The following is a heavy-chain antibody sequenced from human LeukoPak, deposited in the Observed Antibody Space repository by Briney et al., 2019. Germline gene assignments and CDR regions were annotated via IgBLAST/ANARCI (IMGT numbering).Heavy chain of an antibody. CDR2: INHSGST. CDR3: ARQGRGASFDY. J-gene: IGHJ4*02. Sequence: PSETLSLTCAVYGGSFSGYYWSWIRQPPGKGLEWIGEINHSGSTNYNPSLKSRVTISVDTSKNQFSLKLSSVTAADTAVYYCARQGRGASFDYWGQGTLVTVSS. V-gene: IGHV4-34*01. CDR1: GGSFSGYY. D-gene: IGHD5-12*01.